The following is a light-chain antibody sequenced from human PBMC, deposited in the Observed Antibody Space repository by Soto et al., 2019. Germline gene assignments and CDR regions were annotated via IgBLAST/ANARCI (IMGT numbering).Light chain of an antibody. J-gene: IGKJ5*01. V-gene: IGKV3-20*01. CDR2: GAS. Sequence: EIVLTQSLGTLSLSPGERATLSCRASQSVSSDFLAWYQQKPGQAPRLLIFGASRRATGIPDRFSGSGSGTDFTLTISRLEPEDCAVYYCQHYGSSPPITFGQGTRLEIK. CDR3: QHYGSSPPIT. CDR1: QSVSSDF.